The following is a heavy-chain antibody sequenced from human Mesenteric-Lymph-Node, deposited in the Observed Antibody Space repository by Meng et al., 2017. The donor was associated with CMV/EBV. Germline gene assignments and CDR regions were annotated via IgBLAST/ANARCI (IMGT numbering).Heavy chain of an antibody. V-gene: IGHV1-46*01. CDR1: EYTFISYY. CDR3: ARVGSMVRGVIFDY. J-gene: IGHJ4*02. Sequence: SEYTFISYYIHGVRQATGQGPEWMGIINPNGGSTSYAQKFQGRVTMTRDTSTSTVYMELSSLRSEDTAVYYCARVGSMVRGVIFDYWGRGTLVTVSS. CDR2: INPNGGST. D-gene: IGHD3-10*01.